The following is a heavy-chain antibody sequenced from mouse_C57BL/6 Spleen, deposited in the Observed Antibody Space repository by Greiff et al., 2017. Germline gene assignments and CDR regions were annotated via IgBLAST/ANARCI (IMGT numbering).Heavy chain of an antibody. CDR1: GFTFSSYA. CDR3: TRDGQLRLRDYYAMDY. V-gene: IGHV5-9-1*02. D-gene: IGHD3-2*02. Sequence: EVMLVESGEGLVKPGGSLKLSCAASGFTFSSYAMSWVRQTPEKRLEWVAYISSGGDYIYYADTVKGRFTISRDNARNTLYLQMSSLKSEDTDMYYCTRDGQLRLRDYYAMDYWGQGTSVTVSS. J-gene: IGHJ4*01. CDR2: ISSGGDYI.